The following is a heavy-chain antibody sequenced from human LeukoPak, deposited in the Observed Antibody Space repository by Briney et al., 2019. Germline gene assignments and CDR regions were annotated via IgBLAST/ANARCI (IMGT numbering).Heavy chain of an antibody. V-gene: IGHV3-7*01. CDR3: VRDSGAYSSVYYDAFDF. CDR1: GFTFSNYW. Sequence: PGGSLRLSCDASGFTFSNYWMIWVRQAPGKGLEWVANINREGSEKHYADSVNGRFTISKDNAKNSMFLQMNSLRVDDTAMYYCVRDSGAYSSVYYDAFDFWGQGTVVTVSS. CDR2: INREGSEK. D-gene: IGHD5/OR15-5a*01. J-gene: IGHJ3*01.